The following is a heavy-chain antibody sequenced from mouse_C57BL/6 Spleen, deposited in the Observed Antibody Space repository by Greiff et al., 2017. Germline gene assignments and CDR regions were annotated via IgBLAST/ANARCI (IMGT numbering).Heavy chain of an antibody. CDR2: IYPRSGTT. CDR1: GYTFTSYG. J-gene: IGHJ2*01. Sequence: QVQLQQSGAELARPGASVKLSCKASGYTFTSYGISWVKQRTGQGLEWIGEIYPRSGTTYYNEKFKGKATLTADKSSSTAYMELRSLTSADSAVYFCARDDGYSPYYFGDWGQCTTLTVAS. CDR3: ARDDGYSPYYFGD. D-gene: IGHD2-3*01. V-gene: IGHV1-81*01.